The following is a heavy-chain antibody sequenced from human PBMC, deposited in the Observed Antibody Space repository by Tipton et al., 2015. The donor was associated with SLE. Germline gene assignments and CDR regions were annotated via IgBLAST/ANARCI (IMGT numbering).Heavy chain of an antibody. J-gene: IGHJ5*02. CDR2: ITPVFGAT. D-gene: IGHD3-16*01. CDR1: GGTFSTYT. CDR3: ARKGGTPGWLDP. V-gene: IGHV1-69*05. Sequence: QLVQSGVEVKKPGSSVKVSCKASGGTFSTYTVSWVRQAPGQGLEWMGGITPVFGATNYAQKFQGRATISTDESASTVYMELSSLRSEDTAVYYCARKGGTPGWLDPWGQGTLVTVSS.